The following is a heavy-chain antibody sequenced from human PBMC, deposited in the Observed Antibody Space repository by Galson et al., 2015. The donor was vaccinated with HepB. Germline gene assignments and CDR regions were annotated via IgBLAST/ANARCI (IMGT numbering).Heavy chain of an antibody. D-gene: IGHD3/OR15-3a*01. CDR1: GGSVFDYY. CDR3: ARASPYQLLALDV. CDR2: ITDSGST. Sequence: SETLSLTCAVHGGSVFDYYWTWVRQPPGKGLEWIGEITDSGSTNYSPSLKSRLTISMDSPNDQFSLSLTSVTAADTAVYYCARASPYQLLALDVWGQGSLVIVSS. V-gene: IGHV4-34*01. J-gene: IGHJ4*02.